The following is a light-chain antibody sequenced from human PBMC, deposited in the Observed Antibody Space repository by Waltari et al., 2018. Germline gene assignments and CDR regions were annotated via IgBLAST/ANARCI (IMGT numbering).Light chain of an antibody. J-gene: IGLJ1*01. CDR1: SSAVGGYNY. CDR3: SSYTSSSTYV. CDR2: DVS. V-gene: IGLV2-14*03. Sequence: QSALTQPASVSGSPGQSITISCNGTSSAVGGYNYVSWYQQHPGKAPKLMIYDVSNRPSGVSNRFSGSKSGNTASLTISGLQAEDEADYYCSSYTSSSTYVFGTGTKVTVL.